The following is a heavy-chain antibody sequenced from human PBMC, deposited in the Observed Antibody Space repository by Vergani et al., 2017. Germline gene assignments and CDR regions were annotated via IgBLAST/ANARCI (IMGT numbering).Heavy chain of an antibody. J-gene: IGHJ5*02. D-gene: IGHD6-13*01. CDR2: INPNSGGT. CDR3: ARRIAAAGTLWFDP. Sequence: QVQLVQSGAEVKKPGASVKVSCKASGYTFTGYYMHWVRQAPGQGLEWMGWINPNSGGTNYAQKFQGRVTMTRDTSISTAYMELRSLRSDDTAVYYCARRIAAAGTLWFDPWGQGTLVTVSS. V-gene: IGHV1-2*02. CDR1: GYTFTGYY.